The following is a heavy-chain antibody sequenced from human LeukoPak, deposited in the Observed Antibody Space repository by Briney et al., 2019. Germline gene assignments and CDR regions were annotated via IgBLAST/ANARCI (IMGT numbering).Heavy chain of an antibody. J-gene: IGHJ4*02. CDR2: IISSGAST. CDR3: AKEGFDS. V-gene: IGHV3-23*01. CDR1: GFTFSSYG. Sequence: PGGSLRLSCAASGFTFSSYGMNWVRQAPGKGLEWVSGIISSGASTYYANSVKGRFTISRDNSKNTLFLQMTSLRAEDTAVYYCAKEGFDSWGQGTLVTVSS.